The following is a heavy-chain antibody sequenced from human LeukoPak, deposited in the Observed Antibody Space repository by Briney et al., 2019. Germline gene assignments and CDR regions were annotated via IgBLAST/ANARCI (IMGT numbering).Heavy chain of an antibody. CDR2: ISYDGSNK. Sequence: PGGSLRLSCAASGFTFSSYGMHWVRQAPGKGLEWVAVISYDGSNKYYADSVKGRFTISRDNSKNTLYLQMNSLRAEDTAVYYCAKDDYGDYTEYFQHWGQGTLVTVSS. V-gene: IGHV3-30*18. J-gene: IGHJ1*01. D-gene: IGHD4-17*01. CDR3: AKDDYGDYTEYFQH. CDR1: GFTFSSYG.